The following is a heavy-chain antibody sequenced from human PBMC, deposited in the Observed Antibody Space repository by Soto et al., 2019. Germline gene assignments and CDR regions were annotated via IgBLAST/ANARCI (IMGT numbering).Heavy chain of an antibody. V-gene: IGHV4-34*01. D-gene: IGHD6-13*01. CDR1: GGSFSGYY. J-gene: IGHJ4*02. CDR2: INHSGST. Sequence: SETLSLTCAVYGGSFSGYYWSWIRQPPGKGLEWIGEINHSGSTNYNPSLKSRITISPDTSKNQFSLQLNSVTPEDTAVYYCTRLSGNSWLDYWGQGTLVTVSS. CDR3: TRLSGNSWLDY.